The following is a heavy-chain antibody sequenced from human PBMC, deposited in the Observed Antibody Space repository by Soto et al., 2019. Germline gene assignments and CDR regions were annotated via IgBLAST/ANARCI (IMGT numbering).Heavy chain of an antibody. V-gene: IGHV3-7*05. CDR1: GFTFSSYW. D-gene: IGHD3-10*01. J-gene: IGHJ6*02. CDR2: IKQDGSEK. CDR3: ARVRTRQRVGVTMVRVKGGYYYYGMDV. Sequence: GGSLRLSCAASGFTFSSYWMSWVRQAPGKGLEWVANIKQDGSEKYYVDSVNGRFTISRDNAKNSLYLQMNSLRAEDTAVYYCARVRTRQRVGVTMVRVKGGYYYYGMDVWGQGTTVTVSS.